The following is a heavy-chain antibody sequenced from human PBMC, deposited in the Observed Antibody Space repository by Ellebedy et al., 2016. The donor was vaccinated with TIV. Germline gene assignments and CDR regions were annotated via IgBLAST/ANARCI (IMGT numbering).Heavy chain of an antibody. CDR2: IIPIFGSA. CDR3: ARDRLSEVLNGGLGVNQLLAPYYMDV. D-gene: IGHD2-2*01. J-gene: IGHJ6*03. CDR1: GGTFSSYA. V-gene: IGHV1-69*13. Sequence: SVKVSXXASGGTFSSYAISWVRQAPGQGLEWMGGIIPIFGSANYAQKFQGRVTIIADESTSTAYMELSRLRSEDTAVYYCARDRLSEVLNGGLGVNQLLAPYYMDVWGKGTTVTVSS.